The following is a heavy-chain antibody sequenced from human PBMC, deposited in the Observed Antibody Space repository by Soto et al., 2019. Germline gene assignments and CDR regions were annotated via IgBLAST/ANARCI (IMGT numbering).Heavy chain of an antibody. Sequence: QVQLQESGPGLVKPSETLSLTCTVSGGSISSYYWRWIRQPPGKGLEWMGYIYYSGSTNYNPSLKSRVTISVDTSKNQFSLKLSSVTAADTAVYYCARVWGYAFDYWGQGTLVTVSS. CDR1: GGSISSYY. V-gene: IGHV4-59*01. CDR2: IYYSGST. CDR3: ARVWGYAFDY. D-gene: IGHD3-16*01. J-gene: IGHJ4*02.